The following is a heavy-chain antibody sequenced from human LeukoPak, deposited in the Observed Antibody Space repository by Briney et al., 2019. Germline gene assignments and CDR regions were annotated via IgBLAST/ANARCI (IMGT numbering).Heavy chain of an antibody. Sequence: ASVKVSCKASGYTCTSYFIHWVRQAPGQGLEWMGIINPGTGGTTYAQNFQGRVTMTSDTSTSTAYMELTSLRSDDTAVYYCARHPAYCGGDCWGQGTLVTVSS. CDR3: ARHPAYCGGDC. D-gene: IGHD2-21*01. J-gene: IGHJ4*02. V-gene: IGHV1-46*01. CDR1: GYTCTSYF. CDR2: INPGTGGT.